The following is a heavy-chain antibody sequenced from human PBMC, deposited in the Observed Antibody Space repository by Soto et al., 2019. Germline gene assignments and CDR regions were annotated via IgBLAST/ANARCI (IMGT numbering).Heavy chain of an antibody. CDR2: IYYTGSA. CDR1: GGSVSSGTYY. Sequence: PSETLSLTCTVSGGSVSSGTYYWSWIRQPPGKGLEWIGYIYYTGSASYNPSLKSRVTISVDRSKNQFSLKLSSVTAADTALYYCASVPDRWGQGTLVTVSS. CDR3: ASVPDR. J-gene: IGHJ5*02. V-gene: IGHV4-61*01. D-gene: IGHD2-2*01.